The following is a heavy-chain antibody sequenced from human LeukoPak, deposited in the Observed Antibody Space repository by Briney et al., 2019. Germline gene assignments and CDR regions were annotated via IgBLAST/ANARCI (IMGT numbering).Heavy chain of an antibody. CDR2: ISSSGSTI. D-gene: IGHD5-24*01. CDR1: GFTFSYAW. Sequence: GGSLRLSCVASGFTFSYAWMNWVRQAPGKGLEWVSYISSSGSTIYYADSVKGRFTISRDNAKNSLYLQMNSLRAEDTAVYYCARDRWGIDYWGQGTLVTVSS. V-gene: IGHV3-11*01. CDR3: ARDRWGIDY. J-gene: IGHJ4*02.